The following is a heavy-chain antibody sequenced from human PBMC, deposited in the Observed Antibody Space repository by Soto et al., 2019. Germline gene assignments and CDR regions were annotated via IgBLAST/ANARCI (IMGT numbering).Heavy chain of an antibody. D-gene: IGHD6-19*01. Sequence: EVQLLESGGGLVQPGGSLRLSCAASGFTFSNSGMSWVRQAPGKGLEWVSYIRRSGDSTYYADSVKGRFTISRDNSKNTLFLQVNSLRHEDTAVYSCAFSSGCFSAFDVWGQGTMVTVSS. CDR2: IRRSGDST. V-gene: IGHV3-23*01. CDR1: GFTFSNSG. J-gene: IGHJ3*01. CDR3: AFSSGCFSAFDV.